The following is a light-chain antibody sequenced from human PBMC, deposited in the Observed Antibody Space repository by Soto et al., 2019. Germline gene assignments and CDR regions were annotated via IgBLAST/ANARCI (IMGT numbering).Light chain of an antibody. CDR3: QHYGSSGLT. CDR1: QSVSSSY. V-gene: IGKV3-20*01. CDR2: GAS. Sequence: EIVLTQSPGTLSLSPGERATLSCRASQSVSSSYLAWYQQKPGQAPRLLIYGASSRATGIPDRFSGSGSGTNFPLTINRLEPEDFEVYYCQHYGSSGLTFGGGTKGDIK. J-gene: IGKJ4*01.